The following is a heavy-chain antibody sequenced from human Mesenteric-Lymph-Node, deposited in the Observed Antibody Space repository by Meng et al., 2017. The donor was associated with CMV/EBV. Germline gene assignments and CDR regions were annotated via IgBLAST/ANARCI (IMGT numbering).Heavy chain of an antibody. CDR3: ASLRD. J-gene: IGHJ4*02. Sequence: PLSLTCTVSDGPMTNFYNYWGWIRQTPGKGLEWVGSVYYTGITFYNSSLKSRVTISIDTSKNQFSLKLNSVTAADTAVYYCASLRDWGQGTLVTVSS. CDR2: VYYTGIT. V-gene: IGHV4-39*01. CDR1: DGPMTNFYNY.